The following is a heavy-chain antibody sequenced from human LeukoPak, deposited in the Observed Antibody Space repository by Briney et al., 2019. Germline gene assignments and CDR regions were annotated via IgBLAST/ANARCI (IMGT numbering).Heavy chain of an antibody. CDR1: GYSFTSYW. D-gene: IGHD2-15*01. CDR2: IYPGDSDT. J-gene: IGHJ4*02. CDR3: ATHPDCSGPNNYYDF. V-gene: IGHV5-51*01. Sequence: GESLKISCKGFGYSFTSYWIGWVRQMPGKGLEWMGIIYPGDSDTRYSPSFQGQVTISADKSISTAYLQWSSLKASDTAMYYCATHPDCSGPNNYYDFCGQGTLVTVSS.